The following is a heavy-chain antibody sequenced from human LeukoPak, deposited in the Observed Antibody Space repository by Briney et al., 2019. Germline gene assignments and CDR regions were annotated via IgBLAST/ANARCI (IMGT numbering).Heavy chain of an antibody. Sequence: ASVKVSCKASGYTFTSYGISWVRQAPGQGLEWMGWISAYNGNTNYAQKLQGRVTMTTDTSTSTAYMELRSLRSEDTAVYYCARYVIIGVGATRGWFDPWGQGTLVTVSS. CDR3: ARYVIIGVGATRGWFDP. J-gene: IGHJ5*02. D-gene: IGHD1-26*01. CDR2: ISAYNGNT. V-gene: IGHV1-18*01. CDR1: GYTFTSYG.